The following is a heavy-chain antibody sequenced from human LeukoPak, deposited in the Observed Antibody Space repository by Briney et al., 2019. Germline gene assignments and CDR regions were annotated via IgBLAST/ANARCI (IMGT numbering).Heavy chain of an antibody. CDR2: ISGSGGST. J-gene: IGHJ6*03. CDR3: AKDASLFYDFWSGYYGGHMDV. V-gene: IGHV3-23*01. CDR1: GFTFSSYA. D-gene: IGHD3-3*01. Sequence: GGSLRLSCAASGFTFSSYAMSWVRQAPGKGLEWVSAISGSGGSTYYADSVKGRFTISRDNSKNTLYLQMNSLRAEDTAVYYCAKDASLFYDFWSGYYGGHMDVWGKGTTVTVSS.